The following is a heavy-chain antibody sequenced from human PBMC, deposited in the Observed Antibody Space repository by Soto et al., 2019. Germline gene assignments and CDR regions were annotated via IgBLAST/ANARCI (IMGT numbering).Heavy chain of an antibody. CDR1: GFTFSSHW. Sequence: EVQLVESGGALVQPGGSLRLSCAASGFTFSSHWMHWVRQAPGAGLVWVSRINPDGSGTAYADSVKGRFTISRDNAKNTLYLQTNSLRTEDTAVYYCASQPTNQPFDYWGQGTLVTVSS. J-gene: IGHJ4*02. CDR2: INPDGSGT. CDR3: ASQPTNQPFDY. V-gene: IGHV3-74*01. D-gene: IGHD2-2*01.